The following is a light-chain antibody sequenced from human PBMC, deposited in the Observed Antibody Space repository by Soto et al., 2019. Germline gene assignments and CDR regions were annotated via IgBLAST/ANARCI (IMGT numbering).Light chain of an antibody. CDR2: DAS. CDR3: QQYYSTPT. CDR1: QSISSW. Sequence: DIQMTQSPSTLSASVGDRVTITCRASQSISSWLAWYQQKPGKAPKLLIYDASSLESGVPSRFSGSGSGTEFTLTISSLQPEDVAVYYCQQYYSTPTFGQGTRLEIK. J-gene: IGKJ5*01. V-gene: IGKV1-5*01.